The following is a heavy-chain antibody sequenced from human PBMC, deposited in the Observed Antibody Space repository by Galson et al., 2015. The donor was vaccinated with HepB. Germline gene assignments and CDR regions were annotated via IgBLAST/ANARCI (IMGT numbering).Heavy chain of an antibody. CDR2: IDWDDDE. J-gene: IGHJ5*02. D-gene: IGHD6-19*01. Sequence: PALVKPTQTLTLTCTFSGFSLSTKKMCVSWIRQPPGKALGWLARIDWDDDEYSSTSLKTRLTISKDTSKNQVVLAMTNMDPVDTATYYCAHRLRDSSGQVSSWFDPWGQGTLVTVSS. CDR1: GFSLSTKKMC. V-gene: IGHV2-70*12. CDR3: AHRLRDSSGQVSSWFDP.